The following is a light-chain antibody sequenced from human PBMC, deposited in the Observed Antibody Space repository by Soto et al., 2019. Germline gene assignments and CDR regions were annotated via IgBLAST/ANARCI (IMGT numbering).Light chain of an antibody. V-gene: IGLV1-44*01. CDR2: SND. J-gene: IGLJ3*02. CDR1: SSNIGYNT. CDR3: AAWDDSLNAVV. Sequence: QSLLTQPPSASGAPGQRVTISCSGSSSNIGYNTVSWYQHLPGAAPKLLIYSNDHRPSGVPYRFSASKSGTSATLAISGLQSEDEADYSCAAWDDSLNAVVFGGGTKLTVL.